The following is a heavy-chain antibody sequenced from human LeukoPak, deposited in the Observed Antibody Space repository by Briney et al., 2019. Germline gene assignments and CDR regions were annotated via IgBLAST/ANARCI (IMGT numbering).Heavy chain of an antibody. CDR1: GFTFSTYT. CDR3: GAAYSGSSPFDY. V-gene: IGHV3-21*01. J-gene: IGHJ4*02. Sequence: GGSLRLSCTAPGFTFSTYTMNWVRQAPGKGLEWVSSISSSSYYIYYADSVKGRFTISRDNAKNSLFLQMNSLRAEDTAVYYCGAAYSGSSPFDYWGQGTLVTVSS. CDR2: ISSSSYYI. D-gene: IGHD1-26*01.